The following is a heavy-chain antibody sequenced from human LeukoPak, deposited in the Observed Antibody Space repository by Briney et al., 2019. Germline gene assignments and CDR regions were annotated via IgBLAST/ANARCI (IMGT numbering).Heavy chain of an antibody. CDR2: INHSGST. J-gene: IGHJ6*02. V-gene: IGHV4-34*01. Sequence: SETLSLTCAVYGGSFSGYYWSWIRQPPGKGLEWIGEINHSGSTNYNPSLKSRVTVSVDTSKNQFSLKLSSVTAADTAVYYCARERARIAARPYYYGMDVWGQGTTVTVSS. CDR1: GGSFSGYY. D-gene: IGHD6-6*01. CDR3: ARERARIAARPYYYGMDV.